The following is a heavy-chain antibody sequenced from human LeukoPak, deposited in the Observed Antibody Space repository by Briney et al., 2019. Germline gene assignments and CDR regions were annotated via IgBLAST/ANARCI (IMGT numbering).Heavy chain of an antibody. CDR3: ARGYSSSWLDY. J-gene: IGHJ4*02. Sequence: ASVKVPCKASGYTFTSYYIHWVRQAPGQGLEWMGRINPNSGGTKYAQKFQGRVTMTTDTSINTAYLELSRLRSDDTAVYYCARGYSSSWLDYWGQGTLVTVSS. CDR2: INPNSGGT. V-gene: IGHV1-2*06. CDR1: GYTFTSYY. D-gene: IGHD6-13*01.